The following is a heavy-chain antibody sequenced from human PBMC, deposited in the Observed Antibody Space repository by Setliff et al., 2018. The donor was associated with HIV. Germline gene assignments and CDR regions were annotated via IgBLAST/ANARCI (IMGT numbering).Heavy chain of an antibody. CDR1: GYNFNNYW. CDR3: TRRRRAPGTEDLEAY. J-gene: IGHJ4*02. D-gene: IGHD2-21*02. V-gene: IGHV5-51*01. CDR2: IYPGDFVT. Sequence: PGESLKISCKASGYNFNNYWIGWVRQMPGKGLEWIGVIYPGDFVTRYGPSFQGQVSISADRSITTAYLQWSSLKASDTAMYYCTRRRRAPGTEDLEAYRGQGTLVTVSS.